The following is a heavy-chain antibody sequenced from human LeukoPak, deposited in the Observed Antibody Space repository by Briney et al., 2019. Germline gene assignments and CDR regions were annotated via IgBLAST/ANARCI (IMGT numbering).Heavy chain of an antibody. J-gene: IGHJ4*02. D-gene: IGHD6-13*01. CDR2: ISDDGINT. Sequence: PGGSLRLSCAASGFTFSRYAMHWFRQAPGKGLEWVGVISDDGINTYYADSVKGRFTFSRDNSKNTLHLQMNSLRTEDTAVYYCARDTIATAGTYFDYWGQGTLVTVSS. V-gene: IGHV3-30*19. CDR3: ARDTIATAGTYFDY. CDR1: GFTFSRYA.